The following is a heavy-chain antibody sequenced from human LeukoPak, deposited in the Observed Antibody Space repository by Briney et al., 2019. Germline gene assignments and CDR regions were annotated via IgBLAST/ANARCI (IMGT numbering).Heavy chain of an antibody. CDR1: GDSLSELS. V-gene: IGHV1-24*01. J-gene: IGHJ5*02. CDR3: TTVRFEVDSSGYYHNYFDP. D-gene: IGHD3-22*01. Sequence: ASVKVSCKVSGDSLSELSMHWVRQAPGKGLEWMGGFDPEDGKTINAQKFQGRLTMTEDTSTDTAYMELSSLRSEDTAVYYCTTVRFEVDSSGYYHNYFDPWGQGTLVTVSS. CDR2: FDPEDGKT.